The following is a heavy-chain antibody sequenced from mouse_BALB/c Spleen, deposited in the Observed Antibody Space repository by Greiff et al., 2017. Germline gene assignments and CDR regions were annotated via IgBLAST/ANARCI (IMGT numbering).Heavy chain of an antibody. J-gene: IGHJ3*01. Sequence: EVKLVESGGGLVKPGGSLKLSCAASGFTFSSYAMSWVRQTPEKRLEWVATISSGGSYTYYPDSVKGRFTISRDNAKNTLYLQMSSLRSEDTAMYYCARQNWEAGAWFAYWGQGTLVTVSA. CDR2: ISSGGSYT. CDR1: GFTFSSYA. D-gene: IGHD4-1*01. V-gene: IGHV5-9-3*01. CDR3: ARQNWEAGAWFAY.